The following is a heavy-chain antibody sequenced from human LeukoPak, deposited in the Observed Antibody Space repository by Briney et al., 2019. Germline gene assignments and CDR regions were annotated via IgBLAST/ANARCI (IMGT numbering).Heavy chain of an antibody. Sequence: GGSLRLSCVASGFSFSYFGMHWVRQTPGKGLEWVAFIRFDGVDKYYADSVKGRFRISRDDSKNTLYLQMNSLSGEDTAIYYCAKDLLRDRWFGESWGQGTLVTVSS. CDR2: IRFDGVDK. V-gene: IGHV3-30*02. D-gene: IGHD3-10*01. CDR3: AKDLLRDRWFGES. CDR1: GFSFSYFG. J-gene: IGHJ5*02.